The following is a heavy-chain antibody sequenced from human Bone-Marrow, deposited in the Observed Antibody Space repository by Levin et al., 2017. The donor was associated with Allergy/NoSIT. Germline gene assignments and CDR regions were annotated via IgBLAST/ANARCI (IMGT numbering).Heavy chain of an antibody. CDR3: SRYIDYDFWSAAGYYYYYGMDV. J-gene: IGHJ6*02. Sequence: GGSLRLSCTASGFTFGDYVMNWFRQAPGKGLEWVGFIRSKAYGGTTEYAASVKGRFTISRDDSKGIAYLQMNSLTTEDTAVYYCSRYIDYDFWSAAGYYYYYGMDVWGQGTTVTVSS. D-gene: IGHD3-3*01. CDR1: GFTFGDYV. V-gene: IGHV3-49*03. CDR2: IRSKAYGGTT.